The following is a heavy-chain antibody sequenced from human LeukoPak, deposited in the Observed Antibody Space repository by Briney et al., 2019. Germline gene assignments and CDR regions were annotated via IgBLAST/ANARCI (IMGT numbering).Heavy chain of an antibody. CDR2: MYHSGNT. CDR1: GGSITSYY. V-gene: IGHV4-59*01. CDR3: TRAPDSGGGWFDP. D-gene: IGHD6-19*01. J-gene: IGHJ5*02. Sequence: SETLSLTCTVSGGSITSYYWSWIRQPPGKGLEWIGYMYHSGNTYHNPSLKSRVTISVDTSKSQFSLKLSSVTAADTAVYYCTRAPDSGGGWFDPWGQGILVTVSS.